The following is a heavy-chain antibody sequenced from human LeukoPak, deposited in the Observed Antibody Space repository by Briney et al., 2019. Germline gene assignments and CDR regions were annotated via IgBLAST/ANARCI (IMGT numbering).Heavy chain of an antibody. D-gene: IGHD4-17*01. J-gene: IGHJ4*02. CDR1: GGSISSSSYY. CDR2: IYYSGIT. V-gene: IGHV4-39*07. CDR3: ARNRGDYDFDY. Sequence: SETLSLTCTVSGGSISSSSYYWGWIRQPPGKGLEWIGNIYYSGITYYNPSLKSRVTISVDTSKDQFSLKLISVTAADTAVYYCARNRGDYDFDYWGQGTLVTVSS.